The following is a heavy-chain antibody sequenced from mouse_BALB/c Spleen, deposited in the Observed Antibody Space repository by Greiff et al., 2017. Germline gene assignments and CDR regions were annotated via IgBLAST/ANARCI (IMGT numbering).Heavy chain of an antibody. V-gene: IGHV7-3*02. CDR1: GFTFTDYY. D-gene: IGHD1-1*01. CDR2: IRNKANGYTT. CDR3: ARDNYYGSSFAY. Sequence: EVQGVESGGGLVQPGGSLRLSCATSGFTFTDYYMSWVRQPPGKALEWLGFIRNKANGYTTEYSASVKGRFTISRDNSQSILYLQMNTLRAEDSATYYCARDNYYGSSFAYWGQGTLVTVSA. J-gene: IGHJ3*01.